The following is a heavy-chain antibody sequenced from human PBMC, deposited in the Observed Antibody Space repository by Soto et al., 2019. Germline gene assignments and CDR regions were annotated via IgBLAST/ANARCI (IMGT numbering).Heavy chain of an antibody. CDR1: GFVFNTYS. D-gene: IGHD3-22*01. Sequence: EVQLVDSGGGLVKPGGSLRLSCGASGFVFNTYSMNWVRQAPGKGLEWVSSISSTGSHIYYADSVKGRFTISRDNAKNSLYLQMTSLRAEDTSVYYGAREERYFDTCGSSAWGQGTLVTVSS. CDR3: AREERYFDTCGSSA. V-gene: IGHV3-21*01. J-gene: IGHJ4*02. CDR2: ISSTGSHI.